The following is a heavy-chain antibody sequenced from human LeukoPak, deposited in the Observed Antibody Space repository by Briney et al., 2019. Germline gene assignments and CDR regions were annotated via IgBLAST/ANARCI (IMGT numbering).Heavy chain of an antibody. D-gene: IGHD2-21*02. V-gene: IGHV4-34*01. CDR3: ARAAYCGGDCLGPLDY. Sequence: PSETLSLTCAVYGGSFSGYSWNWIRQPPVKGLEWIGEINHSGGTNYNPSLKSRVTISVDTSKNQFSLKLSSVTAADTAVYYCARAAYCGGDCLGPLDYWGQGTLVTVSS. J-gene: IGHJ4*02. CDR2: INHSGGT. CDR1: GGSFSGYS.